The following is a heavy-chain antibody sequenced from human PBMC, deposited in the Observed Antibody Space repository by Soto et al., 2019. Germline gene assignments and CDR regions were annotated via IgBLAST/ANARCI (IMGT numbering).Heavy chain of an antibody. V-gene: IGHV1-2*04. CDR3: ARGAYIVVVPASTLGYYYYGMDV. Sequence: ASVKVSCKASGYTFTGCYMHWVRQAPGQGLEWMGWINPNSGGTNYAQKFQGWVTMTRDTSISTAYMELSRLRSDDTAVYYCARGAYIVVVPASTLGYYYYGMDVWGQGTTVTVSS. CDR2: INPNSGGT. CDR1: GYTFTGCY. D-gene: IGHD2-2*01. J-gene: IGHJ6*02.